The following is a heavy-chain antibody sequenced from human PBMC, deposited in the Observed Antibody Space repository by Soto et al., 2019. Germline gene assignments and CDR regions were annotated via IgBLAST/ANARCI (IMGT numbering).Heavy chain of an antibody. J-gene: IGHJ5*02. CDR1: GGSVTFYH. D-gene: IGHD1-26*01. Sequence: SETLSLTCVVSGGSVTFYHWSWIRQLPGKGLEWIAYTACTGNTNYNPSLKSRVTISLDMTTNPLSLKMTSLPAADTAVSYRSRDMHAGLTHYFGTWGQRTLVTAAS. CDR2: TACTGNT. CDR3: SRDMHAGLTHYFGT. V-gene: IGHV4-59*02.